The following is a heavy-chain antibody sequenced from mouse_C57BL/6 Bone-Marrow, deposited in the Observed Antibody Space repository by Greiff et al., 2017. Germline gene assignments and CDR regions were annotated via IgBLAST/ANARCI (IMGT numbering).Heavy chain of an antibody. D-gene: IGHD2-4*01. Sequence: DVQLVESGGGLVKPGGSLKLSCAASGFTFSSYAMSWVRQTPEKRLEWVATISDGGSYTYYPDNVKGRFTISRDNAKNNLYLQMSHLKSEDTAMYYCAREDYPWFAYWGQGTLVTVSA. CDR1: GFTFSSYA. CDR3: AREDYPWFAY. V-gene: IGHV5-4*01. CDR2: ISDGGSYT. J-gene: IGHJ3*01.